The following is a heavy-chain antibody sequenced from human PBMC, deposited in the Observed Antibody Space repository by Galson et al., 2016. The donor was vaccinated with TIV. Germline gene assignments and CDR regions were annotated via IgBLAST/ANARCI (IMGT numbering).Heavy chain of an antibody. J-gene: IGHJ3*02. CDR3: VREREVSSSGWFGNFFAFDI. CDR2: TYYRSKWYS. V-gene: IGHV6-1*01. D-gene: IGHD6-19*01. CDR1: GDSVSSNRTA. Sequence: CAISGDSVSSNRTAWNWIRQSPARGLEWLGRTYYRSKWYSNYEVSLKSRININSDTSKNQFSLQLNSVPPADTAVYYCVREREVSSSGWFGNFFAFDIWGLGTLVTVSS.